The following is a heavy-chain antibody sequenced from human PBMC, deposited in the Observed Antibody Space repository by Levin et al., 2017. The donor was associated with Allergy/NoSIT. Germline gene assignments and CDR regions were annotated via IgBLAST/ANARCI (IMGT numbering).Heavy chain of an antibody. V-gene: IGHV3-48*03. D-gene: IGHD2-8*02. CDR3: ARDLVVGRGGLWAQKSEKKGLDY. CDR1: GFTFSSYE. Sequence: PGGSLRLSCAASGFTFSSYEMNWVRQAPGKGLEWVSYISSSGSTIYYADSVKGRFTISRDNAKNSLYLQMNSLRAEDTAVYYCARDLVVGRGGLWAQKSEKKGLDYWGQGTLVTVSS. J-gene: IGHJ4*02. CDR2: ISSSGSTI.